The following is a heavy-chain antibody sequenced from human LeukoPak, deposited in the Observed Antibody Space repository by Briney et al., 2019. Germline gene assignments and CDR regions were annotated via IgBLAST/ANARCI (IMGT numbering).Heavy chain of an antibody. CDR3: ARGDGIAAAGSPLDY. CDR2: IYYSGST. D-gene: IGHD6-13*01. J-gene: IGHJ4*02. Sequence: PSETLSLTCTVSGGSISSGDYYWSWIRQPPGKGLEWIGYIYYSGSTYYNPSLKSRVTISVDTSKNQFSLKLSSVTAADTAVYYCARGDGIAAAGSPLDYWGQGTLVTVSS. CDR1: GGSISSGDYY. V-gene: IGHV4-30-4*08.